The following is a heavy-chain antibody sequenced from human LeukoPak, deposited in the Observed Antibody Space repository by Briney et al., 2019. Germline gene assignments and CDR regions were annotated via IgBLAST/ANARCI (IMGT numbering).Heavy chain of an antibody. D-gene: IGHD3-22*01. Sequence: PSQTLSLTCTVSGGSISSGSYYWGWIRQPPGKGLEWIGSIYYSGSTYYNPSLKSRVTISVDTSKNQFSLKLSSVTAADTAVYYCARMYYYDSSGYYWAYYFDYWGQGTLVTVSS. V-gene: IGHV4-39*01. CDR2: IYYSGST. CDR3: ARMYYYDSSGYYWAYYFDY. J-gene: IGHJ4*02. CDR1: GGSISSGSYY.